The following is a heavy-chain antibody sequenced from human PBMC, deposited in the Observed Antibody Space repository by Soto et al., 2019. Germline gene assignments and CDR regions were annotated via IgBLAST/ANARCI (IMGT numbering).Heavy chain of an antibody. CDR2: VGQSGYI. CDR1: NGSISSSNW. D-gene: IGHD5-12*01. CDR3: AGNGYDGYDFDS. V-gene: IGHV4-4*02. J-gene: IGHJ4*02. Sequence: QVQLQESGPGLVKPSGTLSLTCTVSNGSISSSNWWSWVRQSPGKGLEWIGEVGQSGYISSIPSLKSRLRILLDKSTNRFSLRLTSVTAADTAVYYCAGNGYDGYDFDSWGQGTLVTVSS.